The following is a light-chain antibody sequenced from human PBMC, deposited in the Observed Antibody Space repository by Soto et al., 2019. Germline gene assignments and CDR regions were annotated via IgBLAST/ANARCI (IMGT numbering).Light chain of an antibody. Sequence: MVLTQSPATLSLSPGERATLSCRASQSVSSYLAWYQQKPGQAPRLLIYDASNMATGIPARFSGSVSGTDFTLTISCLEPEDCAIYYCHQRSNWPPFTFGGGTKVEIK. CDR1: QSVSSY. J-gene: IGKJ4*01. V-gene: IGKV3-11*01. CDR3: HQRSNWPPFT. CDR2: DAS.